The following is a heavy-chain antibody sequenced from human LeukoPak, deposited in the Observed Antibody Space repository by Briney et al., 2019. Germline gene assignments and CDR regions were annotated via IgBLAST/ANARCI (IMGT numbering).Heavy chain of an antibody. J-gene: IGHJ4*02. CDR2: IYHSGST. V-gene: IGHV4-38-2*02. D-gene: IGHD6-13*01. Sequence: SETLSLTCTVYGYSISSGYYWGWIRQPPGKGLEWIGSIYHSGSTYYNPSLKSRVTISVDTSKNQFSLKLSSVTAADTAVYYCARMEVGSSQFDYWGQGTLVTVSS. CDR1: GYSISSGYY. CDR3: ARMEVGSSQFDY.